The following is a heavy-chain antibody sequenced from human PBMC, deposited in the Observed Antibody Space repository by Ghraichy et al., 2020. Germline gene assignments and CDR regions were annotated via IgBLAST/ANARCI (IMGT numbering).Heavy chain of an antibody. V-gene: IGHV4-59*08. CDR1: GGSISPYY. J-gene: IGHJ6*02. CDR2: IFYSGST. CDR3: ARGPDYYYCMDV. Sequence: SETLSLTCNVSGGSISPYYWSWIRQPPGKGLEWIGYIFYSGSTNYSPSLRSRVSMSVDTSNNQFSLKLSSVTAADTAVYYCARGPDYYYCMDVWGQGNTVTVSS.